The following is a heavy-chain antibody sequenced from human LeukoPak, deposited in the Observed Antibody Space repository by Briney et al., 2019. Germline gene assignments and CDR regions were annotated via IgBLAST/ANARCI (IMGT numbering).Heavy chain of an antibody. D-gene: IGHD6-13*01. CDR3: AKERRIAAAGIHFDY. CDR1: GFTFSSYA. J-gene: IGHJ4*02. CDR2: ISYDGSNK. Sequence: GGSLRLSCAASGFTFSSYAMHWVRQAPGKGLEWVAVISYDGSNKYYADSVKGRFTISRDNSKNTLYLQMNSLRAEDTAVYYCAKERRIAAAGIHFDYWGQGTLVTVSS. V-gene: IGHV3-30-3*01.